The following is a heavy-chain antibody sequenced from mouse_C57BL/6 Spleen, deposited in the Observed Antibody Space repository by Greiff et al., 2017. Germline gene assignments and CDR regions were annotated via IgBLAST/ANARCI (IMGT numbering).Heavy chain of an antibody. CDR1: GYTFTDYY. CDR3: ARDPDY. Sequence: EVKVVESGPVLVKPGASVKMSCKASGYTFTDYYMNWVKQSHGKSLEWIGVINPYNGGTSYNQKFKGKATLTVDKSSSTAYMELNSLTSEDSAVYYCARDPDYWGQGTTLTVSS. V-gene: IGHV1-19*01. CDR2: INPYNGGT. J-gene: IGHJ2*01.